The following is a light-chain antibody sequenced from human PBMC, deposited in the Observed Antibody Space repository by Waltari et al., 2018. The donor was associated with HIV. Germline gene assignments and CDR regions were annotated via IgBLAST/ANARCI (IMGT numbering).Light chain of an antibody. V-gene: IGLV3-10*01. CDR2: EDT. Sequence: SYELTQPPSVSVSPGQTPRITCPGDALAKKYAYWYQQKSGQAPVLVIYEDTKRPSVIPDRFSGSSSGAMATLTISGAQLEDEGDYYCYSTDSSGYLFVFGTGTKVTVL. J-gene: IGLJ1*01. CDR3: YSTDSSGYLFV. CDR1: ALAKKY.